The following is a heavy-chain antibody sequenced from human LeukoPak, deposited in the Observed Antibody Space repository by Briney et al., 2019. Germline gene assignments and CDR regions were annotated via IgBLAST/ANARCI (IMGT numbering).Heavy chain of an antibody. J-gene: IGHJ4*02. CDR2: ISNSADTI. CDR1: GFAFSDHY. Sequence: TGGSLRLSCAASGFAFSDHYMSWIRQAPGEGLEWVSYISNSADTIYYADSVKGRFTISRDNAKRSVFLHMSSLRAEDTAVYYCASGYTYGYVQSFDYWGQGTLVTVSS. D-gene: IGHD5-18*01. V-gene: IGHV3-11*01. CDR3: ASGYTYGYVQSFDY.